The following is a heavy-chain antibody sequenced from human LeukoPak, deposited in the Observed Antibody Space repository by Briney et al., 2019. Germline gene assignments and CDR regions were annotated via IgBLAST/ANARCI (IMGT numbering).Heavy chain of an antibody. V-gene: IGHV4-34*01. J-gene: IGHJ5*02. CDR3: ARRYYDILTLNWFDP. Sequence: SETLSLTCAVDGGSFSGYYWSWIRQPPGKGLEWIGEINHSGSTNYNPSLKSRVTISVDTSKNQFSLKLSSVTAADTAVYYCARRYYDILTLNWFDPWGQGTLVTVSS. D-gene: IGHD3-9*01. CDR2: INHSGST. CDR1: GGSFSGYY.